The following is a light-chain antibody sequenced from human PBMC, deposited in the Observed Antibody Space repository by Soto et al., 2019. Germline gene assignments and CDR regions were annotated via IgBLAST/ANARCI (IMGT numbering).Light chain of an antibody. V-gene: IGKV3-11*01. J-gene: IGKJ1*01. Sequence: EIVLTQSPATLSLSPGERATLSCRASQSVSSYLAWYQQKPGQAPRLLIYDASNRATGIPARFSGSGSETDFTLTISSLEPEDFAVYYCQHRSDWWTFGQGTKVEIK. CDR3: QHRSDWWT. CDR1: QSVSSY. CDR2: DAS.